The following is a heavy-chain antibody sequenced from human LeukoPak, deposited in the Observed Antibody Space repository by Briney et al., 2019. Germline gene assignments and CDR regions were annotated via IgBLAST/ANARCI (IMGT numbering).Heavy chain of an antibody. J-gene: IGHJ5*02. Sequence: SETLSLTCAVYGGSLSGYYWSWIRQPAGKGLEWIGRIYTSGSTNYNPSLKSRVTISVDTSKNQFSLKLSSVTAADTAVYYCARSRGSGSYWTRDHNWFDPWGQGTLVTVSS. V-gene: IGHV4-59*10. CDR1: GGSLSGYY. CDR2: IYTSGST. D-gene: IGHD3-10*01. CDR3: ARSRGSGSYWTRDHNWFDP.